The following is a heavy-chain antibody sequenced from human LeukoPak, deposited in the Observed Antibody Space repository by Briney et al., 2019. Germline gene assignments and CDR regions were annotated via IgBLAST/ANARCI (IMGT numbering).Heavy chain of an antibody. CDR2: IGSSSSYI. V-gene: IGHV3-21*01. CDR3: ARDQDYGGNSAP. D-gene: IGHD4-23*01. J-gene: IGHJ5*02. Sequence: GGSLRLSCAASGFTFSSYSMNWVRQAPGKGLEWVSSIGSSSSYIYYADSVKGRFTISRDNAKNSLYLQMNSLRAEDTAVYYCARDQDYGGNSAPWGQGTLVTVSS. CDR1: GFTFSSYS.